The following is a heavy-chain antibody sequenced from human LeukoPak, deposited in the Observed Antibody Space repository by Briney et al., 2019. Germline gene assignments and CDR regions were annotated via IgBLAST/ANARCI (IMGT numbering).Heavy chain of an antibody. V-gene: IGHV3-48*04. CDR1: GFTFTSHS. Sequence: PGGSLRLSCATSGFTFTSHSMNWVRQAPGKGLEWVSYISSRGSKIYYADSVKGRFTISRDNAKNSLYLQMNSLRAEDTAVYYCARSFDPWGQGTLVTVSS. J-gene: IGHJ5*02. CDR2: ISSRGSKI. CDR3: ARSFDP.